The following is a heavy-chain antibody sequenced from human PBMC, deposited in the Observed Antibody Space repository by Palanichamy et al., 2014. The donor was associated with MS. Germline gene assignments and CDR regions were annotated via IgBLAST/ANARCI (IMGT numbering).Heavy chain of an antibody. CDR2: IKSKSDGGTT. Sequence: EVQLVESGGGLVKPGGSLRLSCAASGLTFSNAWVSWVRQAPGKGLEWVGRIKSKSDGGTTDYAAPVRGRFTISRDDSKNTLYLQMNRLKIEDTAVYYCTTLGIWLSDCGTTGCRITWFDPWGQGTLVTVSS. CDR1: GLTFSNAW. J-gene: IGHJ5*02. V-gene: IGHV3-15*01. CDR3: TTLGIWLSDCGTTGCRITWFDP. D-gene: IGHD2-2*01.